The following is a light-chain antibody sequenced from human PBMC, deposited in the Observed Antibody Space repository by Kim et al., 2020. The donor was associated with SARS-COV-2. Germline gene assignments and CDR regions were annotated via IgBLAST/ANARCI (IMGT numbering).Light chain of an antibody. Sequence: VTTGESATLYWRASQSVSSNRAWYQKKPGQAHRVVIYGAATRAAGIPARFSGSGYGREFTLTMRRLKTEDFAVYYCQKDNDGPRTFGQGTKVEIK. V-gene: IGKV3-15*01. CDR3: QKDNDGPRT. J-gene: IGKJ1*01. CDR1: QSVSSN. CDR2: GAA.